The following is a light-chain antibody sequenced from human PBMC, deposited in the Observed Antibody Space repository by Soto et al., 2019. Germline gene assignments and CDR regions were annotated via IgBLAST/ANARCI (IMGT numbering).Light chain of an antibody. CDR3: QQSYRTPRT. CDR2: AAS. CDR1: QSISSY. V-gene: IGKV1-39*01. Sequence: DIQMTQSPSSLSASVGDRVTITCRASQSISSYLNWYQQKPGKAPKFLIYAASSLQSGVPSRFSGSGSWTDFTLTISSLQPEDFATYYCQQSYRTPRTFGQGTKVEIK. J-gene: IGKJ1*01.